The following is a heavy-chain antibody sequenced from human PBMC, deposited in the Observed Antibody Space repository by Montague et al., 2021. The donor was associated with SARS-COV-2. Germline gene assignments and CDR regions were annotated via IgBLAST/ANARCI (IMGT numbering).Heavy chain of an antibody. CDR3: ARHRIYCSGGSCYSGWFDP. V-gene: IGHV4-39*01. CDR2: IYYSGST. Sequence: SETLSLTCTVSGGSISSSSYYWGWIRQPPGKGLEWIGSIYYSGSTYYNPSLKSRVTISVGTSKNQFSLKLSSVTAADTAVYYCARHRIYCSGGSCYSGWFDPWGQGTLVTVSS. J-gene: IGHJ5*02. CDR1: GGSISSSSYY. D-gene: IGHD2-15*01.